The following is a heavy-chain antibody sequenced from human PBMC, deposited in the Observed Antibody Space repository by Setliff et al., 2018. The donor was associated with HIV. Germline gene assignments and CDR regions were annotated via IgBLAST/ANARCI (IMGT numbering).Heavy chain of an antibody. Sequence: ASVKVSCKASGYTFPDYYIHWMRQAPGQGLEWMGWLNPSTGGTYSSQVRDRVTMTRDTSISTAYMELSGLRSDDTAIYYCARGLTTVTAVDYWGQGALVTVS. D-gene: IGHD4-17*01. CDR2: LNPSTGGT. CDR1: GYTFPDYY. CDR3: ARGLTTVTAVDY. V-gene: IGHV1-2*02. J-gene: IGHJ4*02.